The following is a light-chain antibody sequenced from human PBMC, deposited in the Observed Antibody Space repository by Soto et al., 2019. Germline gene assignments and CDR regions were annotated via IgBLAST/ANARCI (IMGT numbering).Light chain of an antibody. J-gene: IGKJ2*01. Sequence: EIVMTQTPLSLPVTPGEAASISCTSIQSLLDTDDGNTYLDWYLQKPGQSPQLLIHTLSDRASGVPDRFRGSGSVTDFTLQISRVEAEDVGVYYCMQRLELPYTFGQAT. CDR1: QSLLDTDDGNTY. V-gene: IGKV2-40*01. CDR3: MQRLELPYT. CDR2: TLS.